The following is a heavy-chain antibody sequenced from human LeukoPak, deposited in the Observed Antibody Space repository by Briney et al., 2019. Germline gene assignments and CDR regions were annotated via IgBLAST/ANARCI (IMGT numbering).Heavy chain of an antibody. Sequence: GGSLRLSCAASGFTFDDYGMSWVRQAPGKGLEWVSGINWNGGSTGYADSVKGRFTISRDDAKNSLYLQMNSLRAEDTALYYCARAGNYYDSSGYYFDYWGQGTLVTVSS. V-gene: IGHV3-20*04. CDR2: INWNGGST. D-gene: IGHD3-22*01. J-gene: IGHJ4*02. CDR1: GFTFDDYG. CDR3: ARAGNYYDSSGYYFDY.